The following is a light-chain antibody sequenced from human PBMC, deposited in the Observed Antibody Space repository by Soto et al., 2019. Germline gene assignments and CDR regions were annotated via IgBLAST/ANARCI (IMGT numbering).Light chain of an antibody. CDR2: GAS. CDR1: QSVSSSY. CDR3: QQHGSSPTWT. V-gene: IGKV3-20*01. Sequence: EIVLTQSACTLSLSAGERATLSWRASQSVSSSYLAWYQQKPGQAPRLLIYGASSRATGIPDRFSGSGSATDFTPTISRLEPEDFAVYYCQQHGSSPTWTFGQGTKVDIK. J-gene: IGKJ1*01.